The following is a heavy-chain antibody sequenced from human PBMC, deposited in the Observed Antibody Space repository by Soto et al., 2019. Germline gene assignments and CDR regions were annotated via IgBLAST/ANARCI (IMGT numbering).Heavy chain of an antibody. Sequence: QVQLQESGPGLVKPSQTLSLTCTVSGGSISSGGYYWSWIRQHPGKGLEWIGYIYYSGSTYYNPSLKSRVTISVDTSKNQFSLKLSSVTAADTAVYYCARDQEGYYDSSGYYYLSAFDIWGQGTMVTVSS. V-gene: IGHV4-31*03. CDR1: GGSISSGGYY. CDR3: ARDQEGYYDSSGYYYLSAFDI. CDR2: IYYSGST. D-gene: IGHD3-22*01. J-gene: IGHJ3*02.